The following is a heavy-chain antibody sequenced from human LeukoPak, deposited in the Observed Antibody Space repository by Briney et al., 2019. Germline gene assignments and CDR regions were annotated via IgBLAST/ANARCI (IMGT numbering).Heavy chain of an antibody. CDR1: GXSISSYY. CDR2: NYYSGST. Sequence: SETLSLTCTVSGXSISSYYGNWVRQPPGKGLEWIEYNYYSGSTKCNPSLKSRVTISIDTSKNQFSLRLRSVTAADTAVYYSAREVPIVRGLRWDYWGQGTLVTVSS. J-gene: IGHJ4*02. D-gene: IGHD3-10*01. V-gene: IGHV4-59*01. CDR3: AREVPIVRGLRWDY.